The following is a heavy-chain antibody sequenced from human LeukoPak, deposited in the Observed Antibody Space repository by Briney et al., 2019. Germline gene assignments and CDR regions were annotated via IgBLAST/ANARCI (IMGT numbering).Heavy chain of an antibody. J-gene: IGHJ4*02. Sequence: TSETLSLTCTVSGGSISSYYWSWIRQPPGKGLEWIGYIYYSWSTNYNPSLKSRVTISVDTSKNQFSLRLSSVTAADTAVYYCAREERNSFDYWGQGTLVTVSS. CDR3: AREERNSFDY. CDR1: GGSISSYY. V-gene: IGHV4-59*01. CDR2: IYYSWST.